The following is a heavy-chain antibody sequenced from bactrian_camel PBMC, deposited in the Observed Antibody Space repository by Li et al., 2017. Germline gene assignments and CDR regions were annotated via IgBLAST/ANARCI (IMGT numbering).Heavy chain of an antibody. V-gene: IGHV3S53*01. CDR3: AAEGPRRYPEPQYYGLASDKYRY. D-gene: IGHD3*01. Sequence: HVQLVESGGGSVQTGGSLTLSCAVSGVRASGYCLAWFRQAAGKEREGVALICSSGRISYADSVKGRFTISKDNAKHTLYLQMSNLKPEDTALYICAAEGPRRYPEPQYYGLASDKYRYWGQGTQVTVS. CDR2: ICSSGRI. CDR1: GVRASGYC. J-gene: IGHJ4*01.